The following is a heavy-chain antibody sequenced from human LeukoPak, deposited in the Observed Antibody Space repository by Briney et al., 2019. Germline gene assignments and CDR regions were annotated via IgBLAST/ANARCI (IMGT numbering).Heavy chain of an antibody. J-gene: IGHJ4*02. CDR1: GFTFSSYA. Sequence: GSLRLSCAASGFTFSSYAMHWVRQAPGKGLEWVAVISYDGSNKYYADSVKGRFTISRDNSKNTLYLQINSLRAEDTAVYYCARDLDGDYGYWGQGTLVTVSS. CDR3: ARDLDGDYGY. V-gene: IGHV3-30*04. D-gene: IGHD4-17*01. CDR2: ISYDGSNK.